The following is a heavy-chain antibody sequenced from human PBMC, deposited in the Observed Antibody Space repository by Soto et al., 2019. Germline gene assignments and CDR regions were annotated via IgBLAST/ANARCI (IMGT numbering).Heavy chain of an antibody. Sequence: APLKVSCKASGYSFTSYDISWRRHATGQGLEWMGWMNPNSGNTGYAQKFQGRVTMTRNTSISTAYMELSSLRSEDTAVYYCARGGSPYWYFDLWGRGTLVTVSS. D-gene: IGHD1-26*01. V-gene: IGHV1-8*01. J-gene: IGHJ2*01. CDR2: MNPNSGNT. CDR1: GYSFTSYD. CDR3: ARGGSPYWYFDL.